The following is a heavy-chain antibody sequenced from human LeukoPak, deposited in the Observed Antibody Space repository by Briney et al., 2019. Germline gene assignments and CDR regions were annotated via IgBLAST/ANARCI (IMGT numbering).Heavy chain of an antibody. CDR1: GGSFRGYY. CDR2: INHSGST. CDR3: ASTERCSTTCPLDY. Sequence: SSETLSLTSAVYGGSFRGYYWSWIRPPPGKGLEWIGEINHSGSTNYNPSLQSRVTISLDTSMKKFSLKLNSVTAADTAVYYCASTERCSTTCPLDYWGQGARVTVSS. J-gene: IGHJ4*02. D-gene: IGHD2-2*01. V-gene: IGHV4-34*01.